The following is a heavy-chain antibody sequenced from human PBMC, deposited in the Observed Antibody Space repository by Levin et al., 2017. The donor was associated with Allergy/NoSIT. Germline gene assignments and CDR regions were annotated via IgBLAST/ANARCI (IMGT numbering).Heavy chain of an antibody. CDR3: ARGGAFSSENYFSK. Sequence: GESLKISCAASGFSVSSTYMSWVRQGPGKGLEWVSLIYSGGSTNYADSVKGRFTIPRDDSKNTLFLQMNSLRVEDTAVYYCARGGAFSSENYFSKWGQGTLVTVSP. CDR1: GFSVSSTY. CDR2: IYSGGST. V-gene: IGHV3-53*01. D-gene: IGHD3-3*01. J-gene: IGHJ4*02.